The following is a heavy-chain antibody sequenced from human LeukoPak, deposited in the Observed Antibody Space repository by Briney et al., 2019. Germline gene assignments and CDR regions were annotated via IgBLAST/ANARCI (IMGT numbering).Heavy chain of an antibody. J-gene: IGHJ4*02. D-gene: IGHD3-16*02. CDR3: AKDLRLGELSLFEDY. CDR1: GFTFSSHW. V-gene: IGHV3-7*03. CDR2: INQDGSER. Sequence: GGSLRLSCAVSGFTFSSHWMSWVRQAPGKGLEWVANINQDGSERYYVDSVKGRFTISRDNSKNTLYLQMNSLRAEDTAVYYCAKDLRLGELSLFEDYWGQGTLVTVSS.